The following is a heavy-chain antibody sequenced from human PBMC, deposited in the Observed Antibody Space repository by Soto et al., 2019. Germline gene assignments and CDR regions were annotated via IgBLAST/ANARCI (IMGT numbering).Heavy chain of an antibody. V-gene: IGHV3-30*03. CDR3: ARESRFLEWLSLNWFDP. J-gene: IGHJ5*02. Sequence: GGSLRLSCAGSGFTFSSYGMHWVRQAPGKGLEWVAVILHDGSNKYYADSVKGRFTISRDNAKNSLYLQMNSLRDEDTAVYYCARESRFLEWLSLNWFDPWGQGTLVTVSS. CDR2: ILHDGSNK. CDR1: GFTFSSYG. D-gene: IGHD3-3*01.